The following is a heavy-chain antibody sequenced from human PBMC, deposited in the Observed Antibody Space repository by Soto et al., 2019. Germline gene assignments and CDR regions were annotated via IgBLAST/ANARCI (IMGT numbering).Heavy chain of an antibody. CDR3: ARAYYYDSSGYYTPYPFFDY. J-gene: IGHJ4*02. CDR2: IYHSGST. CDR1: GGSISSGGYS. D-gene: IGHD3-22*01. V-gene: IGHV4-30-2*01. Sequence: PSETLSLTCAVSGGSISSGGYSWSWIRQPPGKGLEWIGYIYHSGSTYYNPSLKSRVTISVDRSKNQFSLKLSSVTAADTAVYYCARAYYYDSSGYYTPYPFFDYWGQGTLVTVSS.